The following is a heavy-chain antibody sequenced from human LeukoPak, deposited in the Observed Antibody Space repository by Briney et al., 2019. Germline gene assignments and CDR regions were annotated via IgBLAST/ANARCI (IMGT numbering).Heavy chain of an antibody. Sequence: GGSLRLSCAASGFTFSSYSMNWVRQAPGKGLEWVSSISSSSSYIYYADSVKGRFTISRDNAKNSLYLQMNSLRAEDTAVYYCARIYGSGTPYYFDYWGQGTLVTVSS. CDR3: ARIYGSGTPYYFDY. CDR2: ISSSSSYI. D-gene: IGHD3-10*01. J-gene: IGHJ4*02. V-gene: IGHV3-21*01. CDR1: GFTFSSYS.